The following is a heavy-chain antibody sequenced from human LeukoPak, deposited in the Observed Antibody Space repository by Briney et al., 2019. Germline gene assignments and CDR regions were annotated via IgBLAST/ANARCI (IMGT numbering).Heavy chain of an antibody. Sequence: PGGSLRLSCAASGFTFTSYPIHWVRQAPGKGLDWVAVISDDGNNDYYSDSVKGRFTISRDNSKNTLYLQMNSLRAEDAAVYYCAKSPLWPTYWGQGTLVTVSS. V-gene: IGHV3-30-3*02. J-gene: IGHJ4*02. D-gene: IGHD3-10*01. CDR1: GFTFTSYP. CDR2: ISDDGNND. CDR3: AKSPLWPTY.